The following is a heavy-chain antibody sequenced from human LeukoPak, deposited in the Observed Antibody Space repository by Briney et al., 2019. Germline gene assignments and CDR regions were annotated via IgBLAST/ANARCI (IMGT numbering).Heavy chain of an antibody. CDR3: ARTIARYSSSSVDFDY. CDR2: IYYSGST. J-gene: IGHJ4*02. CDR1: GGSISSGGYY. D-gene: IGHD6-6*01. Sequence: SQTLSLTCTVSGGSISSGGYYWSWIRQHPGKGLEWIGYIYYSGSTYYNPSLKSRVTISVDTSKNQFSLKLSSVTAADTAVYYCARTIARYSSSSVDFDYWGQGTLVTVSS. V-gene: IGHV4-31*03.